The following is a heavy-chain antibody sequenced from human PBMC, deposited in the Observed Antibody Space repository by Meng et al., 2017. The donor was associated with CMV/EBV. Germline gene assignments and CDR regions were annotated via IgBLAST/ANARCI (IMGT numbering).Heavy chain of an antibody. Sequence: EVQLVGSGGGLVQPGGSLRLYCVDSGFTFGNSWVHWVRQVPGEGLVWVSRIDTDGTVTSYADFVRGRFTISRDNAKNTLYLQMSDLRADDSAVYYCARGVGGWFDPWGQGTLVTVSS. D-gene: IGHD1-26*01. CDR3: ARGVGGWFDP. V-gene: IGHV3-74*01. CDR1: GFTFGNSW. CDR2: IDTDGTVT. J-gene: IGHJ5*02.